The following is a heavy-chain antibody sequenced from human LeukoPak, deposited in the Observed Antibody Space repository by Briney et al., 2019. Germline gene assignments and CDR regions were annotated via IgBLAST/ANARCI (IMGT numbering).Heavy chain of an antibody. V-gene: IGHV1-69*13. CDR1: GGTFSSYA. Sequence: ASVKVSCKASGGTFSSYAISWVRQAPGQGLEWMGGIIPIFGTANYAQKFQGRVTITADESTSTAYMELSSLRSEDTAVYYCARDEQQLVPDYYGLDVWGQGTTVTVSS. CDR2: IIPIFGTA. CDR3: ARDEQQLVPDYYGLDV. D-gene: IGHD6-13*01. J-gene: IGHJ6*02.